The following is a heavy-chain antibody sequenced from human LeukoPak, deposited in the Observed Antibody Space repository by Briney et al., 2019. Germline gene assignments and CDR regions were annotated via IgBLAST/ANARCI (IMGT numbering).Heavy chain of an antibody. V-gene: IGHV3-9*01. CDR1: GFTFDDYA. J-gene: IGHJ3*02. D-gene: IGHD6-19*01. CDR3: ASGRSSGWFSAFDI. Sequence: GGSLRLSCAASGFTFDDYAMHWVRQAPGKGLEWVSSISWNSGSIGYADSVKGRFTISRDNAKNSLYLQMNSLRAEDTAVYYCASGRSSGWFSAFDIWGQGTMVTVSS. CDR2: ISWNSGSI.